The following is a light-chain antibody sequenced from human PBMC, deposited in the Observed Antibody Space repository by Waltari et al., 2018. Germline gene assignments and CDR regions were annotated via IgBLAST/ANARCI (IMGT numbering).Light chain of an antibody. CDR1: QSLLHSNGYNY. J-gene: IGKJ1*01. CDR3: MQALQTPWT. V-gene: IGKV2-28*01. Sequence: DIVMTQSPLSLPVTPGEPASISCRSSQSLLHSNGYNYLDWYLQKPGQSPQFLIYLGSNRASCVPDRFSGSGSGTDFTLKISRVEAEDVGVYYCMQALQTPWTFGQGTKVEIK. CDR2: LGS.